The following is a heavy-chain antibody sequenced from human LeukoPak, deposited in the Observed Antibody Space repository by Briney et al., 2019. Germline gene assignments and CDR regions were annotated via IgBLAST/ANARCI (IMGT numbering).Heavy chain of an antibody. J-gene: IGHJ5*02. D-gene: IGHD2-2*01. CDR1: GYTFNSYD. V-gene: IGHV1-8*01. Sequence: GASVKVSCKASGYTFNSYDINWVRQATGQGLEWMGWMNPNSGNTGYAQKFQGRVTMTRNTSISTAYMELSSLRSEDTAVYYCARAGDIVVVPDNWFDPWGQGTLVTVSS. CDR2: MNPNSGNT. CDR3: ARAGDIVVVPDNWFDP.